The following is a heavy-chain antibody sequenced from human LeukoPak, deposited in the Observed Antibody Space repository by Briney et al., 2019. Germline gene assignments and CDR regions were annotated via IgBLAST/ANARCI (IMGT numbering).Heavy chain of an antibody. Sequence: SETLSLTCTVSGGSISSSSYYWGWIRQPPGKGLEWIGSIYYSGSTYYNPSLKSRVTISVDTSKNQFSLKLSSVTAADTAVYYCARNPHFDWPPPDYWGQGTLVTVSS. J-gene: IGHJ4*02. D-gene: IGHD3-9*01. CDR1: GGSISSSSYY. V-gene: IGHV4-39*07. CDR2: IYYSGST. CDR3: ARNPHFDWPPPDY.